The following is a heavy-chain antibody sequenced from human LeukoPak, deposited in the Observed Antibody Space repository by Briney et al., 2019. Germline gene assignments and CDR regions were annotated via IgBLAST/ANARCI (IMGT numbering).Heavy chain of an antibody. V-gene: IGHV4-39*01. CDR2: MSYEENVADKGTP. D-gene: IGHD3-3*01. CDR3: AKLTLTGVGGRGWFDS. CDR1: RDSLSNSRCC. Sequence: PGTLSHTRIVSRDSLSNSRCCLGSTRHPPRTGLECLRSMSYEENVADKGTPSYKPSLSSRVTIFADTSKNQISLKVNSVTAADTASDYCAKLTLTGVGGRGWFDSWGQGTLVTVSS. J-gene: IGHJ5*01.